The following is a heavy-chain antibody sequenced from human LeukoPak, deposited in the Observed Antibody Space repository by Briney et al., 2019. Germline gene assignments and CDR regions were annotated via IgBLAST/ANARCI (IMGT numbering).Heavy chain of an antibody. CDR3: ARTRSGFYFDN. J-gene: IGHJ4*02. Sequence: GGSLRLSCAASGFSFSSYSMSWVRQAPGKGLEWLSYISTTSSSIYYADSVKGRSTISRDNAQNSLYLQMSSLRAEDTAVYYCARTRSGFYFDNWGQGTLVTVSS. CDR1: GFSFSSYS. CDR2: ISTTSSSI. D-gene: IGHD3-3*01. V-gene: IGHV3-48*01.